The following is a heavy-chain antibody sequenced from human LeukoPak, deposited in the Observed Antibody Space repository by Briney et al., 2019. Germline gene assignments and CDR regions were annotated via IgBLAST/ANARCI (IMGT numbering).Heavy chain of an antibody. Sequence: SETLSLTCTVSGGSISRSTYYWGWIRQPPGKGLEWIGSIYHSGTTYYNPSLKSRVTISVDTSKNQFSLKLSSVTAADTAVYYCARDPVTSPYNWFDPWGQGTTVTVSS. CDR3: ARDPVTSPYNWFDP. D-gene: IGHD2-21*02. CDR2: IYHSGTT. V-gene: IGHV4-39*01. J-gene: IGHJ5*01. CDR1: GGSISRSTYY.